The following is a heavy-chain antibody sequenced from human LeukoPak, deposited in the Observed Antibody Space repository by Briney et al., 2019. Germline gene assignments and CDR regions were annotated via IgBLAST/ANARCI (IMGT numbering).Heavy chain of an antibody. CDR1: GYTLTELS. V-gene: IGHV1-24*01. CDR2: FDPEDGET. Sequence: AASVKVSCKVSGYTLTELSMHWVRQAPGKGLEWMGGFDPEDGETIYAQKFQGRVTMTEDTSTDTAYMELSSLRSEDTAVYYCARDSPSTGTNGFDYWGQGTLVTVSS. CDR3: ARDSPSTGTNGFDY. D-gene: IGHD2-8*01. J-gene: IGHJ4*02.